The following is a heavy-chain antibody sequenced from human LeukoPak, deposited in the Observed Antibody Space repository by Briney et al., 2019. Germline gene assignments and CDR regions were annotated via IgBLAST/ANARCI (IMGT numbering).Heavy chain of an antibody. V-gene: IGHV1-18*01. CDR1: GFTFTSYG. Sequence: GGSLRLSCAASGFTFTSYGISWVRQAPGQGLEWMGWISAYNGNTNYAQKLQGRVTMTTDTSTSTAYMELRSLRSDDTAVYYCAREVTRGVDVWGQGTTVTVSS. D-gene: IGHD4-23*01. CDR3: AREVTRGVDV. J-gene: IGHJ6*02. CDR2: ISAYNGNT.